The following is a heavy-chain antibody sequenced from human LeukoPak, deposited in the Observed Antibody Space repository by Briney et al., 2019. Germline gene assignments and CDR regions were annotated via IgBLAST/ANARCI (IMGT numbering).Heavy chain of an antibody. J-gene: IGHJ4*02. CDR1: GFTFSSYS. CDR3: ARDQITMIVDFDY. D-gene: IGHD3-22*01. CDR2: ISSSSSTI. Sequence: GGSLRLSCAASGFTFSSYSMNWVRQAPGKGLEGVSYISSSSSTIYYADSVKGRFTISRDNANNSLYLQMNSLRAEDTAVYYCARDQITMIVDFDYWGQGTLVTVSS. V-gene: IGHV3-48*01.